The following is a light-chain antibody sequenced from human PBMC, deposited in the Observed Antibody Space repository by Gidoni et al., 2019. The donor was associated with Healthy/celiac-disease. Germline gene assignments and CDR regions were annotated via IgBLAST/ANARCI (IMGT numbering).Light chain of an antibody. CDR3: QQYNNWPGWT. V-gene: IGKV3-15*01. J-gene: IGKJ1*01. CDR1: QSVSSN. CDR2: CAS. Sequence: ELVMTQSPATLSVSPGERATLSCRASQSVSSNLAWYQQKPGQAPRLLIYCASTRATGIPARFSGSGSGTEFTLTISSLQSEDCAVYYCQQYNNWPGWTFGQGTKVEIK.